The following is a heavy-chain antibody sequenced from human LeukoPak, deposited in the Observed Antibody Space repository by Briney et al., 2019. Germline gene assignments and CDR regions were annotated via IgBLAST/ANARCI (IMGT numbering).Heavy chain of an antibody. CDR2: ISDSGGST. J-gene: IGHJ4*02. CDR3: ARPDTAMVA. Sequence: GGSLRLSCAASGFTFSNYAMTWVRQAPGKGLEWVSTISDSGGSTYYADSVKGRFAISRDNSKNTLYLQMNSLRAEDTAVYYCARPDTAMVAWGQGTLVTVSS. CDR1: GFTFSNYA. V-gene: IGHV3-23*01. D-gene: IGHD5-18*01.